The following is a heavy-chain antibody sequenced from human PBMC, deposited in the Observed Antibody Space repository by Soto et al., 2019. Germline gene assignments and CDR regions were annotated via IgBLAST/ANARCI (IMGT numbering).Heavy chain of an antibody. Sequence: ASETLSLTCSVSGGSITSYYWSWIRQPPGKGLEWIAYIYYSGSTSYNPSLKSRVSISLDTSKNQFSLKLSSVTAADTAVYYCARTYDGSGPNSGGYGFDSWGQGTMVTVS. CDR3: ARTYDGSGPNSGGYGFDS. D-gene: IGHD3-22*01. CDR2: IYYSGST. CDR1: GGSITSYY. V-gene: IGHV4-59*01. J-gene: IGHJ3*02.